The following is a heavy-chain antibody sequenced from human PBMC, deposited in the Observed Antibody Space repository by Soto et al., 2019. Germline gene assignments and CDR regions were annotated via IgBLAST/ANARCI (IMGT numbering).Heavy chain of an antibody. CDR3: ARDFWTTANT. CDR1: GGSISSGGYY. D-gene: IGHD4-17*01. Sequence: SETLSLTCTVSGGSISSGGYYWSWIRQHPGKGLEWIGYIYYSGSTYYNPSLKSRATISVDTSKNQFSLKLSSVTAADTAEYYCARDFWTTANTWGQGTLVTVSS. CDR2: IYYSGST. J-gene: IGHJ5*02. V-gene: IGHV4-31*03.